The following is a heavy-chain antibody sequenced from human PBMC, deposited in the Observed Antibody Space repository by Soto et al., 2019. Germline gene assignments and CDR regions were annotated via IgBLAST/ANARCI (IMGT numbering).Heavy chain of an antibody. CDR1: GYTLTELS. CDR3: ATSPHPQYSSGYNY. CDR2: FDPEDGET. J-gene: IGHJ4*02. V-gene: IGHV1-24*01. D-gene: IGHD6-19*01. Sequence: ASVKVSCKVSGYTLTELSMHWVRQAPGKGLEWMGGFDPEDGETIYAQKFQGRVTMTEDTSTDTAYMELSSLRSEDTAVYYCATSPHPQYSSGYNYWGQGTLVTVSS.